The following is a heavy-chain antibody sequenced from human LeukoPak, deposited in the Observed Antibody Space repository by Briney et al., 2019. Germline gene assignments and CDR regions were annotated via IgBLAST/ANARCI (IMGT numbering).Heavy chain of an antibody. CDR3: ARPGRDGTKYFDY. V-gene: IGHV3-48*03. CDR1: GFTFSSYE. Sequence: GGSLRLSCAASGFTFSSYEMNWVRQAPGKGLEWVSYISSSGSTIYYADSVKGRFTISRDNAKNSLYLQMNSLRAEDTAVYYCARPGRDGTKYFDYWAREPWSPSP. J-gene: IGHJ4*02. CDR2: ISSSGSTI. D-gene: IGHD5-24*01.